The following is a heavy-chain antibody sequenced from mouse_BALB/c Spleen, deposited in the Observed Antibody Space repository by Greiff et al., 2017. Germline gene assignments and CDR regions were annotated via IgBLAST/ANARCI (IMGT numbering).Heavy chain of an antibody. D-gene: IGHD1-1*01. V-gene: IGHV1-80*01. J-gene: IGHJ3*01. CDR2: IYPGDGDT. CDR3: ARSNCYGSSYGFAY. Sequence: QVQLKQSGAELVRPGSSVKISCKASGYAFSSYWMNWVKQRPGQGLEWIGQIYPGDGDTNYNGKFKGKATLTADKSSSTAYMQLSSLTSEDSAVYFCARSNCYGSSYGFAYWGQGTLVTVSA. CDR1: GYAFSSYW.